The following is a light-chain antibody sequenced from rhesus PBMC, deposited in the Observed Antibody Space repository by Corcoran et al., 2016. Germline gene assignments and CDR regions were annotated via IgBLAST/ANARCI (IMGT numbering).Light chain of an antibody. J-gene: IGKJ3*01. CDR3: MQGIQLPFP. CDR1: QSLLHSNGHTY. CDR2: KVS. Sequence: DVVMTQSPLSLPVTPGQPASISCRSSQSLLHSNGHTYLSWFLQKRGQPPRRLIYKVSNRDSGVPDRVSGSGAGTDFTLQISRVEARDVGVYYSMQGIQLPFPFVPGTKLDIK. V-gene: IGKV2-58*03.